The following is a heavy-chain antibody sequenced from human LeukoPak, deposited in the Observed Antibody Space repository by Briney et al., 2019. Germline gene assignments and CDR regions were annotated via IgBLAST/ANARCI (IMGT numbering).Heavy chain of an antibody. Sequence: GRSLRLSCAASGFSFGSYGMHWVRQAPGKGLEWVAFIRYGGSHQFYADSVRGRFTISRDNAKNSLSLQMNSLRAEDTAVYYCARDQGYCTSVNCRGDAFDVWGQGSMVSVSS. J-gene: IGHJ3*01. D-gene: IGHD2-8*02. CDR2: IRYGGSHQ. CDR1: GFSFGSYG. V-gene: IGHV3-33*01. CDR3: ARDQGYCTSVNCRGDAFDV.